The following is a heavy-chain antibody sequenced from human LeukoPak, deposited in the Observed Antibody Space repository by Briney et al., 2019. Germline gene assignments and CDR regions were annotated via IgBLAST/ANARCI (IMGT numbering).Heavy chain of an antibody. CDR2: ISSSSSTI. Sequence: GGSLRLSCAASGFTFSDYYMSWIRQAPGKGLEWVSYISSSSSTIYYADSVKGRFTISRDNAKNSLYLQMNSLRAEDTAVYYCARVQDYYDSSGYYEIDYWGQGTLVTVSS. V-gene: IGHV3-11*04. CDR1: GFTFSDYY. J-gene: IGHJ4*02. CDR3: ARVQDYYDSSGYYEIDY. D-gene: IGHD3-22*01.